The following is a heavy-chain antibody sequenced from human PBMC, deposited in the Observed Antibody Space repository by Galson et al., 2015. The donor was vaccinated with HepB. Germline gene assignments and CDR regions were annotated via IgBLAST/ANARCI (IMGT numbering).Heavy chain of an antibody. J-gene: IGHJ4*02. D-gene: IGHD3-22*01. CDR2: ISSASSTI. CDR3: ARDNFESSDYYLTPKYYFDY. Sequence: SLRLSCAASGFTFSSYSMDWVRQAPGKGLEWVSYISSASSTIYYADSVKGRFTISRDNAKNSLHLQMNSLRAEDTAVYYCARDNFESSDYYLTPKYYFDYWGQGSLVTVSS. CDR1: GFTFSSYS. V-gene: IGHV3-48*04.